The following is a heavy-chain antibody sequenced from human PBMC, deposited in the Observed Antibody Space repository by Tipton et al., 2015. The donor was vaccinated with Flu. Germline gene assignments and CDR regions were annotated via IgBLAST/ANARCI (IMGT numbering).Heavy chain of an antibody. Sequence: TLSLTCTVSGGSISSYYWSWIRQPAGKGLEWIGSIYTSGSTNYNPSLKSRGTMSVDTSKNQFSLKLSSVTAADTAVYYCARSDYGDYLDAFDIWGQGTMVTVSS. J-gene: IGHJ3*02. D-gene: IGHD4-17*01. V-gene: IGHV4-4*07. CDR2: IYTSGST. CDR3: ARSDYGDYLDAFDI. CDR1: GGSISSYY.